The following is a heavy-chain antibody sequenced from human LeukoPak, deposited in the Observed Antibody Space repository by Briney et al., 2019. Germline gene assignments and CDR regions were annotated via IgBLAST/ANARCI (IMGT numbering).Heavy chain of an antibody. J-gene: IGHJ4*02. CDR2: IFYSGNT. D-gene: IGHD3-22*01. Sequence: SETLSLTCTVSSGSVSNSHYYWAWVRQPPGKGLEWLGSIFYSGNTHYNPSLKSPATISVDTSKNQLSLKLSSVTAADTAVYYCARTSDTMIVVIDYWGQGTLVTVSS. CDR1: SGSVSNSHYY. V-gene: IGHV4-39*07. CDR3: ARTSDTMIVVIDY.